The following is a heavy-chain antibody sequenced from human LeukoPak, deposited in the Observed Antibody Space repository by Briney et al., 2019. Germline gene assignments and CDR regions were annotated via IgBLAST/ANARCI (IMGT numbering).Heavy chain of an antibody. CDR2: INHSGST. D-gene: IGHD3-16*01. V-gene: IGHV4-34*01. CDR1: GGSFSGYY. CDR3: ARGWGPEGGWFDP. Sequence: SETLSLTCAVYGGSFSGYYWSWIRQPPGKGLEWIGEINHSGSTNYNPSLKSRVTISVDTSKDQFSLKLSSVTAADTAVYYCARGWGPEGGWFDPWGQGTLVTVSS. J-gene: IGHJ5*02.